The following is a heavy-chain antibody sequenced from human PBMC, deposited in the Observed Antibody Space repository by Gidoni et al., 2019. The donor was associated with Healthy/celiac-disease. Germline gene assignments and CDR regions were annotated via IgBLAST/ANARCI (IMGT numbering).Heavy chain of an antibody. J-gene: IGHJ4*02. D-gene: IGHD5-18*01. CDR3: ARHGYSYGYHY. CDR1: GGSFIGYS. Sequence: QAQLQQWGAGLFKPSETLSLTCAGYGGSFIGYSWSWIRQPPGKGLEWIGESNHSGSTNYNPSLKSRVTISVDTSKNQFSLKLSSVTAADTAVYYCARHGYSYGYHYWGQGTLVTVSS. CDR2: SNHSGST. V-gene: IGHV4-34*01.